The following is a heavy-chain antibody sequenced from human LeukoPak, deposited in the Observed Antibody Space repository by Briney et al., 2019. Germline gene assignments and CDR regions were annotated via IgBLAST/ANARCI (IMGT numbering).Heavy chain of an antibody. V-gene: IGHV4-4*07. CDR2: IYSSGNT. J-gene: IGHJ4*02. D-gene: IGHD1-26*01. CDR1: GGSISSYY. CDR3: ARAPPMGATYFDY. Sequence: PSETLSLTCTVSGGSISSYYWSWIRQPAGKGLEWIGRIYSSGNTHYNPSLKSRLTMSVDTSKNQFSLKLSSVTAADTAVYYRARAPPMGATYFDYWGQGTLVTVSS.